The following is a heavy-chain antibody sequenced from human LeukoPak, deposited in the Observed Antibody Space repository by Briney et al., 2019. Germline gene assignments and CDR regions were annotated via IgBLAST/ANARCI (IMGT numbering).Heavy chain of an antibody. Sequence: GGSLRLSCVASGFTFDNHVMNWVRQAPGKGLEWVSLISWEGDSTYYADSVKGRFTISRDNSKNTLYLQINSLRAEDTALYYCAKNPNAYGAFDVWGLGTMVTVSS. V-gene: IGHV3-43D*04. CDR2: ISWEGDST. CDR3: AKNPNAYGAFDV. J-gene: IGHJ3*01. CDR1: GFTFDNHV. D-gene: IGHD4-17*01.